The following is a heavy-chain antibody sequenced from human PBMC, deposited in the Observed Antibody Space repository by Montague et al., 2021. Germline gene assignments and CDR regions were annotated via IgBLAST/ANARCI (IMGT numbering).Heavy chain of an antibody. Sequence: SLRLSCAASVFTFSSYWMGWVRQAPGKGLVCVSRINGDGSSTNYADSVKGRFTISRDNAKNTLYLQMNNLRAEDTAVYYCARDLGHCAGGSCGVWGQGTTVTVSS. CDR3: ARDLGHCAGGSCGV. D-gene: IGHD2-15*01. J-gene: IGHJ6*02. V-gene: IGHV3-74*01. CDR1: VFTFSSYW. CDR2: INGDGSST.